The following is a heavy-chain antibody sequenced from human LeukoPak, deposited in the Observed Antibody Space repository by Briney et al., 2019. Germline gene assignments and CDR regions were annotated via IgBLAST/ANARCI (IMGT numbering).Heavy chain of an antibody. J-gene: IGHJ4*02. V-gene: IGHV1-69*05. Sequence: SVKVSCKASGGTFSSYAISWVRQAPGQGLEWMGRIIPIFGTANYAQKFQGRVTITTDESTSTAFMELSSLRSEDTAVYYCARRGWDGYNKGSFDYWGQGTLVTVSS. CDR2: IIPIFGTA. CDR3: ARRGWDGYNKGSFDY. CDR1: GGTFSSYA. D-gene: IGHD5-24*01.